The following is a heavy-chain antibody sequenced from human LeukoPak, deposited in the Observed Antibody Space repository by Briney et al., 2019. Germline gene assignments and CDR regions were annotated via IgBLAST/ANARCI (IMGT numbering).Heavy chain of an antibody. D-gene: IGHD3-16*02. J-gene: IGHJ4*02. CDR2: IKSKTDVGTT. CDR3: TTDERSYRPSFGY. V-gene: IGHV3-15*01. CDR1: GSTFSNAW. Sequence: GGSLRLSCAASGSTFSNAWMSWVRQAAGKGLEWVGRIKSKTDVGTTDYAAPVKGRITISRDDSKNTLYLQIISMKTENTDVSDCTTDERSYRPSFGYWGQGTLVTVSS.